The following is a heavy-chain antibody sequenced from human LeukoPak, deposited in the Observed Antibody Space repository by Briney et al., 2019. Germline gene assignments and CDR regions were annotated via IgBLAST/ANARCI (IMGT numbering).Heavy chain of an antibody. Sequence: ASVKVSCKASGYTFTSYGISWVRQAPGQGLEWMGWISAYNGNTDYAQKLQGRVTMTTDTSTSTAYMGLRSLRSDDTAVYYCARDGTTELALYYFDYWGQGTLVTVSS. V-gene: IGHV1-18*01. D-gene: IGHD4-17*01. CDR3: ARDGTTELALYYFDY. CDR1: GYTFTSYG. J-gene: IGHJ4*02. CDR2: ISAYNGNT.